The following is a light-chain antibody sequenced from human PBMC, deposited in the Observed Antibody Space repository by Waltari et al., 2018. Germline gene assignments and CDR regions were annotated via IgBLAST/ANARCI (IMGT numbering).Light chain of an antibody. CDR1: QTISTF. CDR2: DAS. J-gene: IGKJ5*01. CDR3: LQRADWLPST. Sequence: EVVLTQSPATLSLSPGERATLSCRASQTISTFLFWYQQKPGQAPRLLVYDASNRATGIPARVSGSGSGTDFTLTISSLEAEDSAVYYCLQRADWLPSTFGQGTRLEI. V-gene: IGKV3-11*01.